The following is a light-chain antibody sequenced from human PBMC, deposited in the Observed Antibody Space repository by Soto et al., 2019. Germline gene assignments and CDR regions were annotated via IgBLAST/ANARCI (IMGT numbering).Light chain of an antibody. Sequence: EIVLTQSPGTLSLSAGERATLSCRASQSVSNSYLAWYQQKPGQAPRLLMYGASNRATGIPERFSGSGSETDFTLTISRLEPEDFAVYYCQQYGSTRITFGQGTRLEIK. CDR2: GAS. J-gene: IGKJ5*01. CDR1: QSVSNSY. V-gene: IGKV3-20*01. CDR3: QQYGSTRIT.